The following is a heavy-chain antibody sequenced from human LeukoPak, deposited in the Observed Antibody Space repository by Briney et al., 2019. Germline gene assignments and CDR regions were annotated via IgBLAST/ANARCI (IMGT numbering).Heavy chain of an antibody. V-gene: IGHV3-7*01. CDR3: ARGPTNGQAFDY. J-gene: IGHJ4*02. CDR2: IREDGSEK. CDR1: GFTFSSSW. Sequence: GGSLRLSCAASGFTFSSSWMTWVRQAPGKGQEWVASIREDGSEKTSVDSVKGRFTISRDNAKNSLYLQMDSLRAEDTAVYYCARGPTNGQAFDYWGQGTLVSVSS. D-gene: IGHD2-8*01.